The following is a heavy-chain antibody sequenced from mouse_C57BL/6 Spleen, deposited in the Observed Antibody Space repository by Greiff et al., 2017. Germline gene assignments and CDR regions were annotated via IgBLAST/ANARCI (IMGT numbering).Heavy chain of an antibody. Sequence: QVQLQQPGAELVMPGASVKLSCKASGYTFTSYWMHWVKQRPGQGLEWIGEIDPSDSYTNYNQKFKGKSTLTVDKSSSTAYMQLSSLTSEDSAVYYCARGHGSSSAWFAYWGQGTLVTVSA. D-gene: IGHD1-1*01. CDR1: GYTFTSYW. V-gene: IGHV1-69*01. J-gene: IGHJ3*01. CDR3: ARGHGSSSAWFAY. CDR2: IDPSDSYT.